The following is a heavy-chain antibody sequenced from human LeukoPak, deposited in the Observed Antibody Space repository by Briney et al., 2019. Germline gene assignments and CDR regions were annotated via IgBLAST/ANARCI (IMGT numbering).Heavy chain of an antibody. CDR2: MSTNGGST. D-gene: IGHD3-10*01. CDR1: GFTFSTYS. J-gene: IGHJ4*02. V-gene: IGHV3-64*04. Sequence: PGGSLRLSCSASGFTFSTYSMHWVRQAPGKGLEYVSSMSTNGGSTYYANSVKGRFTISRDNSKNTLYLQMNSLRAEDTAVYYCAKDFHYYGSGKPGFDYWGQGTLVTVSS. CDR3: AKDFHYYGSGKPGFDY.